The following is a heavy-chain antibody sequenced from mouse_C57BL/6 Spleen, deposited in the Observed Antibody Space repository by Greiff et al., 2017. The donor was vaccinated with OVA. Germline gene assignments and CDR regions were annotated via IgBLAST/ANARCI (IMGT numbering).Heavy chain of an antibody. CDR1: GYTFTDYY. CDR3: GGDYDGYLSY. Sequence: QVQLKESGAELVRPGASVKLSCKASGYTFTDYYINWVKQRPGQGLEWIARIYPGSGNTYYNEKFKGKATLTAEKSSSTAYMQLSSLTSEDSAVYFCGGDYDGYLSYWGQGTLVTVSA. V-gene: IGHV1-76*01. D-gene: IGHD2-4*01. J-gene: IGHJ3*01. CDR2: IYPGSGNT.